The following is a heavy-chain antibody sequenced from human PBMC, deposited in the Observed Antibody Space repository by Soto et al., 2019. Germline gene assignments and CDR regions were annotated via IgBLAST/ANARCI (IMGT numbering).Heavy chain of an antibody. CDR2: ISGSTSYI. CDR1: GFSFSDYS. D-gene: IGHD2-15*01. CDR3: ATDGAYCSETGCRDYYHYMVV. Sequence: EVQLVESGGGLVMPGGSLRLSCAASGFSFSDYSMNWVGQAPGKGLEWVSSISGSTSYIYYADSLKGRFTVSRDNAEKSLYLQMNSLRAEDTAVYYCATDGAYCSETGCRDYYHYMVVWGKGTTVTVSS. J-gene: IGHJ6*03. V-gene: IGHV3-21*01.